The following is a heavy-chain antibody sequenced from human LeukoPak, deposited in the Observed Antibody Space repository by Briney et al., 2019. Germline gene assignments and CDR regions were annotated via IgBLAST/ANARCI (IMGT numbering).Heavy chain of an antibody. Sequence: GASVKVSCKASGYTFTGYYMHWVRQAPGQGLEWMGRINPNNGGTNYAQKFQGRVTMTRDTSISTAYMELSRLRSDDTAVYYCARGRRREIAVAGKDFDYWGQGTLVTVSS. D-gene: IGHD6-19*01. CDR1: GYTFTGYY. CDR2: INPNNGGT. V-gene: IGHV1-2*06. J-gene: IGHJ4*02. CDR3: ARGRRREIAVAGKDFDY.